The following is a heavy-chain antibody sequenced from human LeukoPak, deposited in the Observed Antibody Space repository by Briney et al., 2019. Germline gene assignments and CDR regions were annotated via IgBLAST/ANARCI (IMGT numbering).Heavy chain of an antibody. V-gene: IGHV3-11*01. CDR2: ISSSGSTI. D-gene: IGHD6-13*01. Sequence: GGSLRLSCAASGFTFSDYYISWIRQAPGKGLEWVSYISSSGSTIYYADSVKGRFTISRDNAKNSLYLQMNSLRAEDTAVYYCAREYSSSWAPAVPFDYWGQGTLVTVSS. CDR1: GFTFSDYY. CDR3: AREYSSSWAPAVPFDY. J-gene: IGHJ4*02.